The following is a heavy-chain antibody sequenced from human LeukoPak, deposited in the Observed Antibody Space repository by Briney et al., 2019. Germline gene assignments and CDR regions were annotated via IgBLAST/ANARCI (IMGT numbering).Heavy chain of an antibody. V-gene: IGHV3-7*01. CDR3: ARSKYYFDS. D-gene: IGHD6-6*01. CDR2: IDHDGGEK. J-gene: IGHJ4*02. Sequence: GGSLRLSCAASGFNFRSYWMNWVRQAPGKGLEWVADIDHDGGEKYYVDSAKGRFTISRDNVRNSVYLQMNSLRAEDTAVYYCARSKYYFDSWGQGTLVTVSS. CDR1: GFNFRSYW.